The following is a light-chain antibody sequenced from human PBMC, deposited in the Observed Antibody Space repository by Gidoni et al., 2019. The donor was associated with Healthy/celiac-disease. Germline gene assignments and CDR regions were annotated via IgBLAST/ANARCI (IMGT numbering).Light chain of an antibody. CDR3: SSYAGSNLVV. CDR2: EVS. V-gene: IGLV2-8*01. CDR1: SSDVGGYNF. J-gene: IGLJ2*01. Sequence: QSALTQPPSASGSPGQSVTISCTGTSSDVGGYNFVSWYQQHPVKAPKLMLYEVSTRPSGVPDRFSGSKSGNTASLTVSGLQAEDEADYYCSSYAGSNLVVFGGGTKLTVL.